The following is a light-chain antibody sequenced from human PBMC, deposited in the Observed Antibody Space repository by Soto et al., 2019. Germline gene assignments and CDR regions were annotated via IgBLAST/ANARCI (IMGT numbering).Light chain of an antibody. CDR1: QTVSSNY. Sequence: DSVLTQSPGTLSLSPGERATLSCRASQTVSSNYLAWYQQKPGQAPRLLIYGASSRATGIPDRFSGSGSGTDFTLTISRLEPEDVAVYYCQQYGSSPSVFGGGTKVEIK. CDR3: QQYGSSPSV. J-gene: IGKJ4*01. CDR2: GAS. V-gene: IGKV3-20*01.